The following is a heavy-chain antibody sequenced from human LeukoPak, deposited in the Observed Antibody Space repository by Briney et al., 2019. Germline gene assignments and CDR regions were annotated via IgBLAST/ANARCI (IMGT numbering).Heavy chain of an antibody. CDR1: GGSISSSSYY. J-gene: IGHJ5*02. CDR2: IYYSGST. CDR3: ARGCGNRGGGSCYWSWFDP. V-gene: IGHV4-39*07. D-gene: IGHD2-15*01. Sequence: SETLSLTCTVSGGSISSSSYYWGWIRQPPGKGLEWIGSIYYSGSTYYNPSLKSRVTISVDTSKNQFSLKLSSVTAADTAVYYCARGCGNRGGGSCYWSWFDPWGQGTLVTVSS.